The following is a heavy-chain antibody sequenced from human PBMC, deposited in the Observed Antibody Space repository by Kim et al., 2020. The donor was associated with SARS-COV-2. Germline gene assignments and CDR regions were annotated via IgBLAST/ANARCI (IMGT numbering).Heavy chain of an antibody. CDR2: ISGSGGST. D-gene: IGHD3-10*01. J-gene: IGHJ4*02. Sequence: GGSLRLSCPASGFTFSSYAMSWVRQAPGKGLEWVSAISGSGGSTYYADSVKGRFTISRDNSKNTLYLQMNSLRAEDTAVYYCAKTLLWFGERLWAIFDYWGQGTLVTVSS. CDR3: AKTLLWFGERLWAIFDY. CDR1: GFTFSSYA. V-gene: IGHV3-23*01.